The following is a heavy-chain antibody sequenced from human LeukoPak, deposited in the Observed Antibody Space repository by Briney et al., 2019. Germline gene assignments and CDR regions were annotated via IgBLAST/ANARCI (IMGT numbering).Heavy chain of an antibody. Sequence: GGSLRLSCAASGFTFSSYAMSWVRQAPGKGLVWVSRIYSDGSSYTADSVKGRFTISRDNAKDTLYLQMNSLRVEDTAVYYCARGGGIYGLWDYWGQGTLVTVSS. D-gene: IGHD1-26*01. CDR3: ARGGGIYGLWDY. V-gene: IGHV3-74*03. CDR2: IYSDGSSY. J-gene: IGHJ4*02. CDR1: GFTFSSYA.